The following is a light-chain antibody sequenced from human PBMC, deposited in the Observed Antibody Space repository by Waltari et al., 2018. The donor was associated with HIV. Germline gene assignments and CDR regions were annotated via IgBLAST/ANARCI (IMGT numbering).Light chain of an antibody. CDR3: QQYNAWPL. Sequence: ELVMTQSPATLSVSPGERATLSCRASQSISSNLAWYQQKPGQVPRLLIYGASTRATGIPARFSGSGSVTEFTLTISSLQSEDFAVYYCQQYNAWPLFGQGTKLEIK. V-gene: IGKV3-15*01. CDR1: QSISSN. J-gene: IGKJ2*01. CDR2: GAS.